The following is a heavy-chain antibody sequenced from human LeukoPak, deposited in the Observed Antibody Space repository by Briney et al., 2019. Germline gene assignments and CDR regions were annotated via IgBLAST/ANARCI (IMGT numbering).Heavy chain of an antibody. CDR3: ARGDIWGDDYGDYVGAFDI. D-gene: IGHD4-17*01. CDR1: GGSINNYF. Sequence: TSSETLSLTCSVSGGSINNYFWSWIRQPPGKGLEWIGNIYYTGSTHYNPSLRSRVTISVDTSKNQFSLKLSSVTAADTAVYYCARGDIWGDDYGDYVGAFDIWGQGTMVTVSS. V-gene: IGHV4-59*01. CDR2: IYYTGST. J-gene: IGHJ3*02.